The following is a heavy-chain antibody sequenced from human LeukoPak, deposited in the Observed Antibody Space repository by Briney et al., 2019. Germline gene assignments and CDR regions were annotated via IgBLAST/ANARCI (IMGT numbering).Heavy chain of an antibody. CDR3: ARDYLAGSGPGEFDP. CDR2: ISAYNGNT. V-gene: IGHV1-18*01. J-gene: IGHJ5*02. CDR1: GYTFTSYG. Sequence: ASVKVSCKASGYTFTSYGIRWVRQAPGQGLEWMGWISAYNGNTNYAQKLQGRVTMTTDTSTSTAYMELRSLRSDDTAVYYCARDYLAGSGPGEFDPWGQGTLVTVSS. D-gene: IGHD2-15*01.